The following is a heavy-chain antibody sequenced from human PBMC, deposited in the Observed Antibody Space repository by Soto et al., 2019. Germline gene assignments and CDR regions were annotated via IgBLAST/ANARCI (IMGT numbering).Heavy chain of an antibody. CDR2: IFFTGSA. CDR3: ARDGHGMDV. Sequence: SIARALCRGCVNTAGDAWSWIRPPPGKGLEWIGKIFFTGSAHYNPSLRNRVTMSVDTSKDQFSLTLTSVTAADTAVYYCARDGHGMDVWGQGTTVTVSS. CDR1: RGCVNTAGDA. J-gene: IGHJ6*02. V-gene: IGHV4-61*08.